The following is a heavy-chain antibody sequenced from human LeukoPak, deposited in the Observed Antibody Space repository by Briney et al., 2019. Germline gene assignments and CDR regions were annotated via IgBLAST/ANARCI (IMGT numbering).Heavy chain of an antibody. CDR2: ISDSGGST. Sequence: PGGSLRLSCAASGFTFSSYAMSWVRQAPGKGLEWVSAISDSGGSTYYADSVKGRFTISRDNSKNTLYLQMNSLRAEDTAVYYCAKSITMIVVVSYTPDYWGQGTLVTVSS. CDR1: GFTFSSYA. CDR3: AKSITMIVVVSYTPDY. V-gene: IGHV3-23*01. J-gene: IGHJ4*02. D-gene: IGHD3-22*01.